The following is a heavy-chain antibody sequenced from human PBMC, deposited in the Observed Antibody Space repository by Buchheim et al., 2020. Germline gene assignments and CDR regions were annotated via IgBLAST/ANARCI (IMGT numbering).Heavy chain of an antibody. V-gene: IGHV1-2*04. D-gene: IGHD6-13*01. CDR3: ARAYSSSWERGYFDY. J-gene: IGHJ4*02. CDR2: INPNSGGT. Sequence: QVQLVQSGAEVKKPGASVKVSCKASGYTFTGYYMHWVRQAPGQGLEWMGWINPNSGGTNYAQKFQGWVTMTRDTSISTDYMELSRLRSDETSVYYCARAYSSSWERGYFDYWGQRTL. CDR1: GYTFTGYY.